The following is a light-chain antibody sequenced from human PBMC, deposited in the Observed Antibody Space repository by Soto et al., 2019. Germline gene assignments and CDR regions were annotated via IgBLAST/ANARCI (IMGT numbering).Light chain of an antibody. CDR3: QQYNNWPWT. CDR2: GAS. V-gene: IGKV3-15*01. J-gene: IGKJ1*01. CDR1: QSISDT. Sequence: EVVMTQSPATLSVSPGVRATLSVGASQSISDTLAWYQQKPGQAPRLLIHGASTRATGFPARFSGSGSGTDFTLTISSLQSEDFAVYYCQQYNNWPWTFGQGTKVDIK.